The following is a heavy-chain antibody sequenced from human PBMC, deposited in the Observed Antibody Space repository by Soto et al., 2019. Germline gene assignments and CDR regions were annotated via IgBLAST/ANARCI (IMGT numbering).Heavy chain of an antibody. CDR2: ISYDSSNK. V-gene: IGHV3-30*18. CDR3: AKLVIGYCSGNTCDDY. Sequence: VQLLESGGRLIQPGGSLRLSCAASGFSFSYGIHWLRQAPGKGLQWVAYISYDSSNKFYGDSVKGRFTISRDNSKNTQFLQMNSLRPDDTAVYYCAKLVIGYCSGNTCDDYWGQGTLVSVSS. J-gene: IGHJ4*02. CDR1: GFSFSYG. D-gene: IGHD2-15*01.